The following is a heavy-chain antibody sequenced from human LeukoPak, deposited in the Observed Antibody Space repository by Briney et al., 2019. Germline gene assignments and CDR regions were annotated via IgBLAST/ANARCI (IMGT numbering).Heavy chain of an antibody. CDR2: IYHSGST. CDR3: AGLAARQEDGYYYYYMDV. D-gene: IGHD6-6*01. V-gene: IGHV4-4*02. Sequence: SETLSLTCAVSGGSISSSYWWSWVRQPPGKGLEWIGEIYHSGSTNYNPSLRSRVTISVDKSKNQFFLNLNSVTATDTAMYYCAGLAARQEDGYYYYYMDVWGRGTTVTVSS. CDR1: GGSISSSYW. J-gene: IGHJ6*03.